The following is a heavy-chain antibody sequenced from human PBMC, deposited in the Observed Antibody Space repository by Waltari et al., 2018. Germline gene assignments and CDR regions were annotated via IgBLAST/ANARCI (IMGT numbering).Heavy chain of an antibody. D-gene: IGHD1-26*01. CDR3: ARDSGSYYY. Sequence: EVQLVESGGGLVQPGGSLRLSCSASAFSFSSYCMHWVRQAPGKGLVWVSRINSEGSSTSYADSVKGRFTIARDNAKNTLYLQMNSLRAEDTAVYYCARDSGSYYYWGQGTLVTVSS. CDR2: INSEGSST. V-gene: IGHV3-74*01. J-gene: IGHJ4*02. CDR1: AFSFSSYC.